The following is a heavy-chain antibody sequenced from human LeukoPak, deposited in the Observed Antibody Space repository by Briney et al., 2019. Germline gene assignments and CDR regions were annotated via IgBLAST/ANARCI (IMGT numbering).Heavy chain of an antibody. Sequence: SETLSLTCSVSSGSISGYYWNWIRQPPGKGLEWIGYIYYAGGTNYNPTLSGRVTISVDTSKNQFPLKLSSVTAADTAVYYCARCGYSYGDDAFDIWGQGTMVTVSS. CDR1: SGSISGYY. V-gene: IGHV4-59*12. CDR2: IYYAGGT. CDR3: ARCGYSYGDDAFDI. J-gene: IGHJ3*02. D-gene: IGHD5-18*01.